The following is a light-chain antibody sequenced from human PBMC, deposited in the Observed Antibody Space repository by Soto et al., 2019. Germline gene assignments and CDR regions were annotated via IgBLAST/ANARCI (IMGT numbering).Light chain of an antibody. Sequence: EIVLTQSPGTLSLSPGQRATLSCRASQSVSSSYLAWYQQKTGQAPRLLIYGASTRATGIPDRFSGSGSGTDFTLTISRLEPEDFAVYYCQLYGYSPLFTFGQGTRLEI. J-gene: IGKJ5*01. CDR1: QSVSSSY. CDR3: QLYGYSPLFT. V-gene: IGKV3-20*01. CDR2: GAS.